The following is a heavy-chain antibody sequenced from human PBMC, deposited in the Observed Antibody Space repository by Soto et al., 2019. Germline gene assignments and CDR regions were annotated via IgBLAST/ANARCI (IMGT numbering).Heavy chain of an antibody. J-gene: IGHJ6*02. D-gene: IGHD1-26*01. CDR2: ISGSGGST. Sequence: GGSLRLSCAASGFTFSSYAMSWVRQAPGKGLEWVSAISGSGGSTYYADSVKGRFTISRDNSKNTLYLQMNSLRAEDTAVYYCAKSLVGSSLTGDLYYYYGMDVWGQGTTVTVSS. V-gene: IGHV3-23*01. CDR3: AKSLVGSSLTGDLYYYYGMDV. CDR1: GFTFSSYA.